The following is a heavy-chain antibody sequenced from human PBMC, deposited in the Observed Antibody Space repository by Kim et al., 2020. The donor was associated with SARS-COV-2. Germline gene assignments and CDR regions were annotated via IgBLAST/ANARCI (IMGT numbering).Heavy chain of an antibody. D-gene: IGHD3-10*01. Sequence: SVKVSCKASGFTFTSSAVQWVRQARGQRLEWIGWIVVGSGNTNYAQKFQERVTITRDMSTSTAYMELSSLRSEDTAVYYCAAVRNVLLWFGAKNWFDPWGQGTLVTVSS. V-gene: IGHV1-58*01. J-gene: IGHJ5*02. CDR2: IVVGSGNT. CDR3: AAVRNVLLWFGAKNWFDP. CDR1: GFTFTSSA.